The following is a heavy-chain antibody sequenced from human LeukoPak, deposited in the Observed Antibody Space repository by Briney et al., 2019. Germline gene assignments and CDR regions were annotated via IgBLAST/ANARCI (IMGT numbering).Heavy chain of an antibody. Sequence: ASVKVSCKASGYTFTGYYMHWVRQAPGQGLEWMGRINPNSGGTNYAQKFQGRVTMTRDTSISTAYVELSRLRSDDTAVYYCARLLVGATRSHVRAFDIWGQGTMVTVSS. V-gene: IGHV1-2*06. J-gene: IGHJ3*02. D-gene: IGHD1-26*01. CDR2: INPNSGGT. CDR1: GYTFTGYY. CDR3: ARLLVGATRSHVRAFDI.